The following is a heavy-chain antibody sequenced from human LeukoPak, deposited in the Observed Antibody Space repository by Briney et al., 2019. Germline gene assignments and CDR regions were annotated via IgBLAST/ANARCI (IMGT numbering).Heavy chain of an antibody. D-gene: IGHD5-18*01. CDR3: ARDHSYGSFDY. V-gene: IGHV3-66*01. CDR2: IYSGGST. J-gene: IGHJ4*02. CDR1: GFTVSSNY. Sequence: PGGSLRLSCAASGFTVSSNYMSWVRQAPGKGLEWVSVIYSGGSTYYADSVKGRFTISRDNSKNTLYLQMNSLRAEDTAVYYCARDHSYGSFDYWGQGTLVTVSS.